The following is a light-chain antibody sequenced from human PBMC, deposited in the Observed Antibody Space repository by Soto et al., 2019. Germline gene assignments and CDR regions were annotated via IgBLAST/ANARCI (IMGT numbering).Light chain of an antibody. CDR2: NND. Sequence: QSVLTQPPSASGTPGQRVTISCSGSSSNIGANPINWYQQLPGTAPKLLIYNNDQRPSGVPDRFSASKSGTSASLAISGLPSEDDADYYCEAWDDSLYGAVLGGGTKLTVL. CDR1: SSNIGANP. V-gene: IGLV1-44*01. CDR3: EAWDDSLYGAV. J-gene: IGLJ2*01.